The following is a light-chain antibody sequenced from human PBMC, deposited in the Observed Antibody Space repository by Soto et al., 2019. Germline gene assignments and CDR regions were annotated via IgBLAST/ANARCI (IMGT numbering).Light chain of an antibody. Sequence: QSALTQPASVSGSPGQSITISCTGTSSDVGGFNYVSWYQHHPGKVPKLMIYEVSNRPSGVSNRFSGSKSGNTASLTISGLQAEDEGDYYCSSYTSRNTLVFGRGTKLTVL. CDR2: EVS. J-gene: IGLJ2*01. V-gene: IGLV2-14*01. CDR3: SSYTSRNTLV. CDR1: SSDVGGFNY.